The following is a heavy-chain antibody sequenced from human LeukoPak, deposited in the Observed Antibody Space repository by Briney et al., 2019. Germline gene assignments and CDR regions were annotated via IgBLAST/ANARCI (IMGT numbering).Heavy chain of an antibody. CDR2: INHSGST. CDR3: ARVSGSGSGWYTYYYYYYGMDV. D-gene: IGHD6-19*01. Sequence: SETLSLTCTVSGGSISSYYWSWIRQPPGKGLEWIGEINHSGSTNYNPSLESRVTISVDTSKNQFSLKLSSVTAADTAVYYCARVSGSGSGWYTYYYYYYGMDVWGQGTTVTVSS. V-gene: IGHV4-34*01. CDR1: GGSISSYY. J-gene: IGHJ6*02.